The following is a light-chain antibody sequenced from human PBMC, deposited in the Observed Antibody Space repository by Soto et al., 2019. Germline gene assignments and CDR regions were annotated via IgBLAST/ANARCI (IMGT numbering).Light chain of an antibody. CDR3: KESYRTPRT. J-gene: IGKJ2*01. CDR1: QTNNAY. CDR2: AAS. Sequence: DIPLTQSPSSLAASVWGSVTITCRASQTNNAYLNWYQQKPGKAPKLLIYAASSLQSGVPSRFSGSGSGTDFTLTISSLQPEDFATYYCKESYRTPRTFGQGTRLEI. V-gene: IGKV1-39*01.